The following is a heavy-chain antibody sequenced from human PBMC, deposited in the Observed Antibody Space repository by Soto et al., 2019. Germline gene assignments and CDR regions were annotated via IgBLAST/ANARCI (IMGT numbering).Heavy chain of an antibody. V-gene: IGHV3-23*01. CDR2: VSGGSGTT. D-gene: IGHD1-1*01. CDR3: AKWNGYGDH. Sequence: EVQLLESGGGLVQPGGSLRLSCAVSGFSFSTYGVTWVRQAPGKGLEWVSGVSGGSGTTHYADSVKGRLTITGDTSKNTVYLQINSLRVEDTAVYYCAKWNGYGDHWGQGTLVTVSS. CDR1: GFSFSTYG. J-gene: IGHJ4*02.